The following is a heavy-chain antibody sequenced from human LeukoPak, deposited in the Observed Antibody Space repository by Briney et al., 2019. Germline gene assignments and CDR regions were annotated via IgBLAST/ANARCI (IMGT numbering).Heavy chain of an antibody. CDR1: GFTVSSNY. V-gene: IGHV3-53*04. D-gene: IGHD6-19*01. J-gene: IGHJ4*02. CDR2: IYSGGST. CDR3: AKLYSSGWYGDYYFDY. Sequence: GGSLRLSCAASGFTVSSNYMSWVRQAPGKGLEWVSVIYSGGSTYYADSVKGRFTISRHNSKNTLYLLMNSLRAEDTAVYYCAKLYSSGWYGDYYFDYWGQGTLVTVSS.